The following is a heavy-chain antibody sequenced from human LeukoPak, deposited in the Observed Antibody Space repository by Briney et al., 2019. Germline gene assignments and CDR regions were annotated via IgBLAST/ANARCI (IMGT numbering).Heavy chain of an antibody. J-gene: IGHJ4*02. CDR3: ARDGMSTGCEFDY. CDR2: ISSSTTYI. D-gene: IGHD6-19*01. V-gene: IGHV3-21*06. CDR1: GFTFSGYS. Sequence: PGGSLRLSCAASGFTFSGYSMNWVRQAPGKGLEWVSSISSSTTYIYYADSVKGRFTISRDNAKNSLYLQMNSLRVEDTAVYYCARDGMSTGCEFDYWGQRTLVTVSS.